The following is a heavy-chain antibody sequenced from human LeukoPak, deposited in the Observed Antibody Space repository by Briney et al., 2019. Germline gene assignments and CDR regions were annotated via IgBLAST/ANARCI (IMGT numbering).Heavy chain of an antibody. CDR2: INTNTGNP. V-gene: IGHV7-4-1*02. CDR3: ARAVLAAAGTSLYNWFDP. J-gene: IGHJ5*02. CDR1: GYTFTSYA. D-gene: IGHD6-13*01. Sequence: ASVTVSCTASGYTFTSYAMNWVRQAPGQGLEWMGWINTNTGNPTYAQGFTGRFVFSLDTSVSTAYLQISSLKAEDTAVYYCARAVLAAAGTSLYNWFDPWGQGTLVTVSS.